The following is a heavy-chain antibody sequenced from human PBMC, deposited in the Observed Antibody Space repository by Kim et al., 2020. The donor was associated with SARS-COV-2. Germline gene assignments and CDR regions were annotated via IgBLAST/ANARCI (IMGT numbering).Heavy chain of an antibody. CDR3: AKDMGPSKDGYYPFDY. J-gene: IGHJ4*01. Sequence: GGSLRLSCAASGFTFDDYAMHWVRQAPGKGLEWVSGISWNSGSIGYADSVKGRFTISRDNAKNSLYLQMNSLRAEDTALYYCAKDMGPSKDGYYPFDYWG. CDR1: GFTFDDYA. V-gene: IGHV3-9*01. D-gene: IGHD1-26*01. CDR2: ISWNSGSI.